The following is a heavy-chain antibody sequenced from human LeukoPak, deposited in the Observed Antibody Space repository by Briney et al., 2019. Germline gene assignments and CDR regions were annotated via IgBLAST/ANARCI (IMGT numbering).Heavy chain of an antibody. J-gene: IGHJ4*02. D-gene: IGHD3-3*01. CDR3: ARLDGVVIGYYFDY. CDR2: IKQDGSEK. V-gene: IGHV3-7*01. CDR1: GFTFSSYW. Sequence: PGGSLRLSCAASGFTFSSYWMSWVRQAPGKGLEWVANIKQDGSEKYYVDSVKGRFTISRDNAKNSLYLQVNSLRAEDTAVYYCARLDGVVIGYYFDYWGQGTLVTVSS.